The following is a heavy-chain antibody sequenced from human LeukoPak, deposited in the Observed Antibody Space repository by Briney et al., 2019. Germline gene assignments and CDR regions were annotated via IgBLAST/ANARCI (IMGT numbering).Heavy chain of an antibody. Sequence: SETLSLTCTVSGGSISSYYWSWIRQPAGKGLEWIGRIYTSGSTNYNPSLKSRVTISVDTSKNQFSLKLSSVTAADTAVYYCARESIGVAGTVYMDVWGKGTTVTISS. CDR2: IYTSGST. CDR1: GGSISSYY. V-gene: IGHV4-4*07. D-gene: IGHD6-19*01. J-gene: IGHJ6*03. CDR3: ARESIGVAGTVYMDV.